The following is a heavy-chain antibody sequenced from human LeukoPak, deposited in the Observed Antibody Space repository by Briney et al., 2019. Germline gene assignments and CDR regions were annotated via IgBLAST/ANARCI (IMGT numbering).Heavy chain of an antibody. CDR1: GYTFTSYY. Sequence: ASVKVSCKASGYTFTSYYMRWVRQAPGQGLEWMGIINPSGGSTSYAQKFQGRVTMTRDTSTSTVYMEPSSLRSEDTAVYYCARDSGSYSPFDYWGQGTLVTVSS. D-gene: IGHD1-26*01. J-gene: IGHJ4*02. V-gene: IGHV1-46*01. CDR3: ARDSGSYSPFDY. CDR2: INPSGGST.